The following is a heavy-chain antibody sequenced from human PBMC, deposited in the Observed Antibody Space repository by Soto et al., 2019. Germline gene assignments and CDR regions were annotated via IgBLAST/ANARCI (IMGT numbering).Heavy chain of an antibody. CDR3: AVDTVTLSLGY. Sequence: SETLSLTCAVYGGSFSGYYWSWIRQPPGKGLEWIGEINHSGSTNYNPSLKSRVTISVDTSKNQFSLKLSSVTAADTAVYYCAVDTVTLSLGYWGQGTLVTVSS. CDR2: INHSGST. CDR1: GGSFSGYY. V-gene: IGHV4-34*01. J-gene: IGHJ4*02. D-gene: IGHD4-17*01.